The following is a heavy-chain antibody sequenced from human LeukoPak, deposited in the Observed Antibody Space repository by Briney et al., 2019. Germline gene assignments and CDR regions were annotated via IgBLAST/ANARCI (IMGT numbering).Heavy chain of an antibody. Sequence: SETLSLTCTVSGGSISSYYWSWIRQPPGKGLEWIGYIYDSGSTNYNPSLKSRVTISVDTSKNQFSLRLSSVTAADTAVYYCATCASYYGSSSYYYVIDYWGQGTLVTVSS. CDR2: IYDSGST. CDR3: ATCASYYGSSSYYYVIDY. D-gene: IGHD3-22*01. CDR1: GGSISSYY. J-gene: IGHJ4*02. V-gene: IGHV4-59*01.